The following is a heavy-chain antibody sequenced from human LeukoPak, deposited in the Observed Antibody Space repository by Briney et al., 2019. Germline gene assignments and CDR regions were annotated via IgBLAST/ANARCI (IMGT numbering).Heavy chain of an antibody. CDR1: RFTFSNYA. Sequence: SGRSLRLSCAASRFTFSNYAMHWVRQVPGKGLDWVAVISYDGSKDYYADSVKGRFTISRDNSKNTLYLQMNSLRPDDTAVYYCARAVSPSIVGRPLDYWGQGTLVTVSS. CDR2: ISYDGSKD. D-gene: IGHD6-6*01. J-gene: IGHJ4*02. V-gene: IGHV3-30*01. CDR3: ARAVSPSIVGRPLDY.